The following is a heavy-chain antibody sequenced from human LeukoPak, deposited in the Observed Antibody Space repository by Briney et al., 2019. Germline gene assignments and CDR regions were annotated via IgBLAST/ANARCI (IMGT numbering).Heavy chain of an antibody. CDR1: LGTYSRCA. CDR3: ARERRYYDTSGYIDY. D-gene: IGHD3-22*01. CDR2: IIPIFGIA. V-gene: IGHV1-69*04. J-gene: IGHJ4*02. Sequence: SVTVSCKASLGTYSRCAISWVRQAPGQGLKWMGRIIPIFGIANYAQKFQGRVTITADKSTSTVYMELSSLRSEDTAVYYCARERRYYDTSGYIDYWGQGTLVTVSS.